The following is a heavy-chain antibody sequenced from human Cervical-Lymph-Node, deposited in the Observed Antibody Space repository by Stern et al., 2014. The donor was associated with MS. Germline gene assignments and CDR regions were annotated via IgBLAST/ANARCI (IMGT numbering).Heavy chain of an antibody. V-gene: IGHV4-31*03. CDR3: ARVDSSSWDFDY. D-gene: IGHD6-13*01. CDR1: GGSISSGGYY. Sequence: MQLVESGPGLVKPSQTLSLTCTVTGGSISSGGYYWSWIRQHPGKGLEWFGYIYYSGSTYYNPSLKSRVTISVDTSKNQFSLKLSSVTAADTAVYYCARVDSSSWDFDYWGQGTLVTVSS. J-gene: IGHJ4*02. CDR2: IYYSGST.